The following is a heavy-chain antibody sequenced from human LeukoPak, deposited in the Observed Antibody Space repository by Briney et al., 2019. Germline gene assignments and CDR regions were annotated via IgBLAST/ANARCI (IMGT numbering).Heavy chain of an antibody. D-gene: IGHD3-10*01. Sequence: SETLSLTCTVSGGSISSGGYYWSWIRQHPGKGLEWIGYIYYSGSTYYNPSLKSRVTISVDTSKNQFSLKLSSVTAADTAVYYCARGRITMVRGAMPDYWGQGTLVTVSS. CDR3: ARGRITMVRGAMPDY. CDR2: IYYSGST. CDR1: GGSISSGGYY. J-gene: IGHJ4*02. V-gene: IGHV4-31*03.